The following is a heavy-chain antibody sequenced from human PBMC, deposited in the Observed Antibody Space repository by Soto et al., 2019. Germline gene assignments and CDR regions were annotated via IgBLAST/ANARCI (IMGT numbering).Heavy chain of an antibody. V-gene: IGHV4-30-2*01. Sequence: SETLSLTCAVSGGSISSGGYSWSWIRQPPGKGLEWIGYIYHSGSTYYNPSLKSRVTISVDRSKNQFSLKLSSVTAADTAVYYRARGERSSWYVNWFDPWGQGTLVTVSS. CDR1: GGSISSGGYS. D-gene: IGHD6-13*01. CDR2: IYHSGST. J-gene: IGHJ5*02. CDR3: ARGERSSWYVNWFDP.